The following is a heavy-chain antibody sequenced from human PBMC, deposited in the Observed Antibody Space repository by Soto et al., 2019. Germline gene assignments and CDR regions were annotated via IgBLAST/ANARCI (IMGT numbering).Heavy chain of an antibody. J-gene: IGHJ4*02. CDR3: ARDGSGSLPNFDY. V-gene: IGHV1-2*04. CDR2: INPNSGGT. Sequence: ASVKVSCKASGYTFTGYYMHWLRQAPGQGLEWMGWINPNSGGTNYAQKFQGWVTMTRDTSISTAYMELSRLRSDDTAVYYCARDGSGSLPNFDYWGQGTLVTVSS. CDR1: GYTFTGYY. D-gene: IGHD3-3*01.